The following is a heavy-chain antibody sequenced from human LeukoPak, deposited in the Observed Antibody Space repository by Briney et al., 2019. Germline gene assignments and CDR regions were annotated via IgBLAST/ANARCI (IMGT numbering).Heavy chain of an antibody. CDR2: IYYSGST. Sequence: SETLSLTCTVSGGSISSSSYYWGWIRQPPGKGLEWIGSIYYSGSTYYNPSLKSRVTISVDTSKNQFSLKLSSVTAADTAVYYCARHEIQPGDFAYWGQGTLVTVSS. J-gene: IGHJ4*02. V-gene: IGHV4-39*01. D-gene: IGHD5-18*01. CDR1: GGSISSSSYY. CDR3: ARHEIQPGDFAY.